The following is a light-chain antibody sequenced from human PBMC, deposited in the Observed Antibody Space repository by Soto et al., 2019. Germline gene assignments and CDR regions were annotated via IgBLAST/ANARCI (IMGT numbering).Light chain of an antibody. CDR1: QSVSSD. V-gene: IGKV3-15*01. J-gene: IGKJ1*01. CDR2: GAS. CDR3: QQYXXXXXXT. Sequence: EIVMTQSPATLSVSPGERATLSCRASQSVSSDLAWYQQKPGQAPRLLIYGASTRATGIPARFSGSGSGTEFTLTIXXXXXXXXAVYYCQQYXXXXXXTFG.